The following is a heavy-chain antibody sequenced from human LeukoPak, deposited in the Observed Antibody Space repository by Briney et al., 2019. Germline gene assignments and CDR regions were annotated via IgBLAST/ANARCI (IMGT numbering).Heavy chain of an antibody. J-gene: IGHJ5*01. V-gene: IGHV3-7*01. CDR2: IGEDESET. CDR3: FTGSAYYYDS. D-gene: IGHD3-22*01. CDR1: GFTIRTYW. Sequence: GGSLRLSCAASGFTIRTYWMTWVRQAPGKGLEWVANIGEDESETNYVDSVKGRFTISRDNSKNTVFLQMNSLSTEDTAVYSCFTGSAYYYDSWGQGTLVTVSS.